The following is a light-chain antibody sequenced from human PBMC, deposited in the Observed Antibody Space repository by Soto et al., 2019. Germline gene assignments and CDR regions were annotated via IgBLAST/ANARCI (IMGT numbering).Light chain of an antibody. CDR3: QSYDDSLRVHYV. V-gene: IGLV1-40*01. CDR1: SSNIGSTYD. J-gene: IGLJ1*01. CDR2: GNT. Sequence: QSVLTQAPSVSGAPGQRVTISCTGSSSNIGSTYDVQWYQQLPGTAPKLLIHGNTNRPSGVPDRFSGSKSGTSASLAITGLPAYDEADYYCQSYDDSLRVHYVFGTGTKLTVL.